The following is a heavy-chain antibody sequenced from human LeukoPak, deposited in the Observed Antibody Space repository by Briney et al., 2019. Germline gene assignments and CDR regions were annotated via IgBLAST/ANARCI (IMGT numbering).Heavy chain of an antibody. CDR3: ARPFYDSSGPLDAFDI. D-gene: IGHD3-22*01. CDR2: INHSGST. CDR1: GGSFSGYY. V-gene: IGHV4-34*01. Sequence: SETLSLTCAVYGGSFSGYYWSWIRQPPGKGLEWIGEINHSGSTNYNPSLKSRVTISVDTSKNQLSLKLSSVTAADTAVYYCARPFYDSSGPLDAFDIWGQGTMVTVSS. J-gene: IGHJ3*02.